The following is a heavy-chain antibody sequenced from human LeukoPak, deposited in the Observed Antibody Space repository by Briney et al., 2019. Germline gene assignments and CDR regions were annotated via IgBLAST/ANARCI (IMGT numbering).Heavy chain of an antibody. V-gene: IGHV3-73*01. CDR2: IRSKANSYAT. CDR1: GFTFSGSA. CDR3: TRRTYYYDSSGSPTEYFQH. D-gene: IGHD3-22*01. J-gene: IGHJ1*01. Sequence: GGSLRLSCAASGFTFSGSAMHWVRQASGKGLEWVGRIRSKANSYATAYAASVKGRFTISRDDSKNTAYLQMNSLKAEDTAVYYCTRRTYYYDSSGSPTEYFQHWGQGTLVTVSS.